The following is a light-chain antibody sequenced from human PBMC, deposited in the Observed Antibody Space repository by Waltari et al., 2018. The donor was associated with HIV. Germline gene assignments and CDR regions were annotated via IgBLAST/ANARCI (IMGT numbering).Light chain of an antibody. CDR3: ASYTHRSTLV. CDR2: DVT. Sequence: TGTSGDVGGFDFVSWYQQSPGTAPKVIISDVTNRPAGVSSRFSGSKSGNTAALTFSGLQDEDEGDYYCASYTHRSTLVFGGGTKLTVL. V-gene: IGLV2-14*03. CDR1: SGDVGGFDF. J-gene: IGLJ3*02.